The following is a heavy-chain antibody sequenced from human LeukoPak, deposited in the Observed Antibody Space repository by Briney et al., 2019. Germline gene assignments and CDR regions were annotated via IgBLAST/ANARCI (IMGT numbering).Heavy chain of an antibody. V-gene: IGHV1-18*01. CDR2: ISASNGDT. J-gene: IGHJ4*02. Sequence: ASVKVSCKASGYTFTSYGISWVRQAPGQGPEWMAWISASNGDTSFAEKVQDRVTLTTDTSTRTAYMELRSLRSDDTAVYYCARAPPGFTHGPGDYWGQGTLVTVSS. CDR3: ARAPPGFTHGPGDY. CDR1: GYTFTSYG. D-gene: IGHD5-18*01.